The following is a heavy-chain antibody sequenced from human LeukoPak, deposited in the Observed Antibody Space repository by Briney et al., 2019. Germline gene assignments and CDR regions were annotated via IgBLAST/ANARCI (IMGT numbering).Heavy chain of an antibody. CDR2: IYYSGST. D-gene: IGHD6-13*01. J-gene: IGHJ5*02. CDR3: ARFIAAAGSWWFDP. Sequence: SETLSLTCTVSGGSISSHYWSWIRQPPGKGLEWIGYIYYSGSTNYNPSLKSQVTISVDTSKNQFSLKLSSVTAADTAVYYCARFIAAAGSWWFDPWGQGTLVTVSS. V-gene: IGHV4-59*11. CDR1: GGSISSHY.